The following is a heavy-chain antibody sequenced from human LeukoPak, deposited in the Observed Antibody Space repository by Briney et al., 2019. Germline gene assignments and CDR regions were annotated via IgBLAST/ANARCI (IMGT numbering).Heavy chain of an antibody. V-gene: IGHV3-23*01. Sequence: GGSLRLPCAASGFTFSSYAMSWVRQAPGKGLEWVSVISGSGGSTYYADSVKGRFTISRDNSKNTLYLQMNSLRAEDTAVYYCARDNDCSSTSCYVGFDYWGQGTLVTVSS. D-gene: IGHD2-2*01. CDR1: GFTFSSYA. CDR2: ISGSGGST. CDR3: ARDNDCSSTSCYVGFDY. J-gene: IGHJ4*02.